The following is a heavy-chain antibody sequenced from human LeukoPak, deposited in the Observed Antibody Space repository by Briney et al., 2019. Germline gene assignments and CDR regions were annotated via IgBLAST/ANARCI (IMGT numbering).Heavy chain of an antibody. CDR2: ISGSGGST. D-gene: IGHD6-13*01. V-gene: IGHV3-23*01. J-gene: IGHJ4*02. CDR3: AKTGRYSSSCYDY. CDR1: GFTFSSYA. Sequence: GGSLRLSCAASGFTFSSYAMSWVRQAPGKGLEWVSAISGSGGSTYYADSVKGRFTISRDNSKNTLYLQINSLRAEDTAVYYCAKTGRYSSSCYDYWGQGTLVTVSS.